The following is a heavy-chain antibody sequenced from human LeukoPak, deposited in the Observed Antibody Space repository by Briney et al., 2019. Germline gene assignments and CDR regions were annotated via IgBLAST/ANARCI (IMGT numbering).Heavy chain of an antibody. CDR3: ARGVGLTQGGAFDY. CDR2: IYQSGRT. J-gene: IGHJ4*02. CDR1: GFSISGGYY. Sequence: SETLSLTCTVSGFSISGGYYWGWVRQPPGKGLEWIGSIYQSGRTNYNPSLKSPVTISVDTSKNQLSLKLSSVTAADTAVYYCARGVGLTQGGAFDYWGQGTLVTVSS. D-gene: IGHD3-16*01. V-gene: IGHV4-38-2*02.